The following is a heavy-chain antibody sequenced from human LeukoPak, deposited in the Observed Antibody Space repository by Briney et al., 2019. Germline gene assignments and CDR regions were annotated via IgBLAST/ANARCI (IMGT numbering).Heavy chain of an antibody. CDR3: ARDRYCSGGSCYSGRAY. D-gene: IGHD2-15*01. CDR2: ISAYNGNT. Sequence: ASVKGSCKASGYTFTSYGISWVRQAPGQGPEWMGWISAYNGNTNYAQKLQGRVTMTTDTSTSTAYMELRSLRSDDTAVYYCARDRYCSGGSCYSGRAYWGQGTLVTVSS. CDR1: GYTFTSYG. V-gene: IGHV1-18*01. J-gene: IGHJ4*02.